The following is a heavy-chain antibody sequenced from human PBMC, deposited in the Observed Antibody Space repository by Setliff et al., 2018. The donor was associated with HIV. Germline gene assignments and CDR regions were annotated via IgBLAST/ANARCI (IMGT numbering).Heavy chain of an antibody. V-gene: IGHV1-46*01. D-gene: IGHD3-10*01. Sequence: GASVKVSCKTSEYTFTNYYMHWVRQAPGHGLEWMGTINPSGGSTTYAQKFQGRVTMTSDTSASIVYMDLSSLRFEDTAVYYCAKVMSITMVRGALGNWGKGTLVTVSS. J-gene: IGHJ4*02. CDR2: INPSGGST. CDR3: AKVMSITMVRGALGN. CDR1: EYTFTNYY.